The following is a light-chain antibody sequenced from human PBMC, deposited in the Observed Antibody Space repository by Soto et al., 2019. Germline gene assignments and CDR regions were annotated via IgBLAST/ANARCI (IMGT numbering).Light chain of an antibody. CDR2: GYN. CDR3: QSYDSSLSAWV. J-gene: IGLJ2*01. Sequence: QSALRQPPSVSGAPGQRVTISCTGSSSNIGAGYDVHWYQQLPGTAPKLLVYGYNNRPSGVPDRFSVSKSGTSASLTITGLQTEDEADYYCQSYDSSLSAWVFGGGTKLTVL. CDR1: SSNIGAGYD. V-gene: IGLV1-40*01.